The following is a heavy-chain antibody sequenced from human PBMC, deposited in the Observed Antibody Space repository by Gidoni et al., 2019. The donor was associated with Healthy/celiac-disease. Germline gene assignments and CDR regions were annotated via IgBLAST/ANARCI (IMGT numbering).Heavy chain of an antibody. D-gene: IGHD6-13*01. CDR1: GYTFTSYG. CDR3: AREKDASSWYGNYYDGMDV. J-gene: IGHJ6*02. V-gene: IGHV1-18*01. CDR2: ISGYNGNK. Sequence: QVQLVQSGAEVKKPGASVKVSCTASGYTFTSYGIRWVRQAPGKGLEWMGWISGYNGNKKYEKKVQGRGTRTTDTSTSTAEMELRSMRSEDTAVYYCAREKDASSWYGNYYDGMDVWGQGTTVTVSS.